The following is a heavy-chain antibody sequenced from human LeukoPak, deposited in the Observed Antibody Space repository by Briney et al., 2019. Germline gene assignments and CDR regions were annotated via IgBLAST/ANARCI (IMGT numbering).Heavy chain of an antibody. V-gene: IGHV1-69*13. J-gene: IGHJ4*02. CDR2: IIPMFATP. Sequence: GASVKVSCKASGYTFTSYGISWVRQAPGQGLEWMGGIIPMFATPNYAQKFQGRVTITADESTSTAYMELSSLRSEDTAIYYCATTPGKLWFGELSRWGQGALVTVSS. CDR3: ATTPGKLWFGELSR. D-gene: IGHD3-10*01. CDR1: GYTFTSYG.